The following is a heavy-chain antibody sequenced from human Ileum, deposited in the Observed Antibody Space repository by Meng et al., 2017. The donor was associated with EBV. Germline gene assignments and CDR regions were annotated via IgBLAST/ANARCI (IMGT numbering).Heavy chain of an antibody. CDR1: GGSIISSNW. CDR3: ASFPPPGKQWLVTDY. CDR2: IYHSGST. J-gene: IGHJ4*02. V-gene: IGHV4-4*02. Sequence: QVQRRESAAGLVKPSGTLSLPGAVSGGSIISSNWWSWVRQPPGKGLEWIGEIYHSGSTNYNPSLKSRVTISVDKSKNQFSLKLSSVTAADTAVYYCASFPPPGKQWLVTDYWGQGTLVTVSS. D-gene: IGHD6-19*01.